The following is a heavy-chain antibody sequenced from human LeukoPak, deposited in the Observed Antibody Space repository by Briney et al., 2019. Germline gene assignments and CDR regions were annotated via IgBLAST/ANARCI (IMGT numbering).Heavy chain of an antibody. D-gene: IGHD6-19*01. V-gene: IGHV3-48*03. CDR3: AREIVSAVAGNFDC. Sequence: GGSLRLSCAASGFTFSNYEMNWVRQAPGKELEWVSYIASSDSTRTYADSVRGRFTISRDNAKNSLYLEMNSLRAEDTAVYYWAREIVSAVAGNFDCWGQGTLVSVSS. J-gene: IGHJ4*02. CDR1: GFTFSNYE. CDR2: IASSDSTR.